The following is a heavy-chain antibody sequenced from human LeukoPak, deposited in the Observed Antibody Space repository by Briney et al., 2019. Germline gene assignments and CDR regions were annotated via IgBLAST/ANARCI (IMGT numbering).Heavy chain of an antibody. Sequence: GGSLRLSCAASGFTFSRYSLSWVRQAPGKGLEWVSSISSSSSYIYYADSVKGRFTISRDNAKNSLYLQMNSLRAEDTAVYYCARDYGGSSPFDYWGQGTLVTVSS. CDR3: ARDYGGSSPFDY. CDR2: ISSSSSYI. CDR1: GFTFSRYS. D-gene: IGHD4-23*01. V-gene: IGHV3-21*01. J-gene: IGHJ4*02.